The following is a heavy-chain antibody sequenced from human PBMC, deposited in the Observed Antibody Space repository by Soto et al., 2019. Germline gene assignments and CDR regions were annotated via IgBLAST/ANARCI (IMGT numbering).Heavy chain of an antibody. CDR2: IIPLFGTA. V-gene: IGHV1-69*13. D-gene: IGHD6-13*01. Sequence: ASVKVSCKASGGTFSSYAISWVRQAPGQGLVWMGGIIPLFGTANYAQKFQGRLTITADESTSTTYMELSSLRSEATAVYYCARSPLIAAAGTSGHAFDIWSQGTMVTVSS. CDR3: ARSPLIAAAGTSGHAFDI. CDR1: GGTFSSYA. J-gene: IGHJ3*02.